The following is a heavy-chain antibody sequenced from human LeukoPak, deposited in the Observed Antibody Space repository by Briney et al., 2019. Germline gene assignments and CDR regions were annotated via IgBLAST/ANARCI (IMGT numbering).Heavy chain of an antibody. J-gene: IGHJ4*02. V-gene: IGHV3-49*04. CDR1: GFTFGDYA. CDR3: TRDLRDYYGSGSYNY. Sequence: GGSLRLSCTASGFTFGDYAMSWVRQAPGKGLEWVGFIRSKAYGGTTEYAASVKGRFTISRDDSKSIAYLQMNSPKTEDTAVYYCTRDLRDYYGSGSYNYWGQGTLVTVSS. CDR2: IRSKAYGGTT. D-gene: IGHD3-10*01.